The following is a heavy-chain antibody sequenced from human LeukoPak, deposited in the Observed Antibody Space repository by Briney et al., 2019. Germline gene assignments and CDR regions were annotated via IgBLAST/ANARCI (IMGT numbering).Heavy chain of an antibody. Sequence: SETLSLTCTVSGGSISSYYWSWIRQPPGKGLEWIGYIYYSGSTNYNPSLKSRVTISVDTSKNQFSLKLSSVTAADTAVYYCARLRAPFGYSYGYDWFDPWGQGTLVTVSS. J-gene: IGHJ5*02. V-gene: IGHV4-59*01. D-gene: IGHD5-18*01. CDR2: IYYSGST. CDR1: GGSISSYY. CDR3: ARLRAPFGYSYGYDWFDP.